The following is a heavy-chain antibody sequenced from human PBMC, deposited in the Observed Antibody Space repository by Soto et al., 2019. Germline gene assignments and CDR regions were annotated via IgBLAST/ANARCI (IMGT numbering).Heavy chain of an antibody. J-gene: IGHJ4*02. CDR3: AKALGELSPESYDY. V-gene: IGHV3-66*02. Sequence: HPGGSLRLSCAASGFTVSSNYMSWVRQAPGKGLEWVSVIYSGGSTYYADSVKGRFTISRDNSKNTLYLQMNSLRAEDTAVYYCAKALGELSPESYDYWGQGTLVTVSS. CDR2: IYSGGST. D-gene: IGHD3-16*02. CDR1: GFTVSSNY.